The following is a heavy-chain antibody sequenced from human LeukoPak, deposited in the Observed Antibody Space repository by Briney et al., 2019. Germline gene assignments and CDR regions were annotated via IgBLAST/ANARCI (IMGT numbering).Heavy chain of an antibody. J-gene: IGHJ4*02. Sequence: GGSLRLSCAASGFTFSSYAMSWVRQAPGKGLEWVSAISGSGGSTYYADSVKGRFTISRDNSKNTLYLQMNSLRAEDTAVYYCAKVMSYYYDSSGPGGYFDYWGQGTLVTVSS. CDR2: ISGSGGST. D-gene: IGHD3-22*01. V-gene: IGHV3-23*01. CDR1: GFTFSSYA. CDR3: AKVMSYYYDSSGPGGYFDY.